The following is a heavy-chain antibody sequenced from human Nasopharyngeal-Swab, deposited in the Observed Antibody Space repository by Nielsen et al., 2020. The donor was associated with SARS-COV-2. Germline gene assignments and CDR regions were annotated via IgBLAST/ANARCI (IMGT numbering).Heavy chain of an antibody. CDR1: GLTVSSNY. CDR3: ARGDYYDSSGNFHDAFDI. V-gene: IGHV3-7*03. Sequence: GGSLRLSCAASGLTVSSNYMSWVRQAPGKGLEWVANIRPDGSEKYYVDSARGRFTISRDNPKNSVYLQMNSLRAVDTAVYYCARGDYYDSSGNFHDAFDIWGQGTTVTVSS. J-gene: IGHJ3*02. D-gene: IGHD3-22*01. CDR2: IRPDGSEK.